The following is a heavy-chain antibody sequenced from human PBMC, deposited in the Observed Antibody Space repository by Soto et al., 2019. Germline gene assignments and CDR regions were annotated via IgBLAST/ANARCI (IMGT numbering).Heavy chain of an antibody. Sequence: QVHLEESGGGVVQAGRSLRLSCVGSGFTLSRFVLHWVRQAPGKGLEWVAVVSNDGSNTYYADSVKGRFTISRDKSTTTLHLPLHSLTLADTALYFCARANMAVWGRGTTVIVSS. CDR1: GFTLSRFV. CDR2: VSNDGSNT. V-gene: IGHV3-30*04. J-gene: IGHJ6*02. CDR3: ARANMAV.